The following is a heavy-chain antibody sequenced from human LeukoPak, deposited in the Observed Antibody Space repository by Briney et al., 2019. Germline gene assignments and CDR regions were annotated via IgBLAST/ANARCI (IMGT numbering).Heavy chain of an antibody. V-gene: IGHV1-2*02. J-gene: IGHJ4*02. Sequence: ASVKVSCKASGYTFTGYYMHWVRQAPGQGLEWMGWINPNSGGTNYAQKFQGRVTMTRDTSISTAYMKLSRLRSDDTAVYYCASMATTGYYFDYWGQGTLVTVSS. CDR2: INPNSGGT. CDR3: ASMATTGYYFDY. D-gene: IGHD5-12*01. CDR1: GYTFTGYY.